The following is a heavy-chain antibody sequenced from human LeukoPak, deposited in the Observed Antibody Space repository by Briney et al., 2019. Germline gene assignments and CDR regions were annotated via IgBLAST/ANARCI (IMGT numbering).Heavy chain of an antibody. CDR1: GGSISSYY. CDR3: ARAVGYCSGGSCYPDRWFDP. Sequence: PSETLSLTCTVSGGSISSYYWSWIRQPAGKGLEWIGRIYTSGSTNYNPSLKSRVTMSVDTSKNQFSLKLSSMTAADTAVYYCARAVGYCSGGSCYPDRWFDPWGQGTLVTVSS. D-gene: IGHD2-15*01. V-gene: IGHV4-4*07. J-gene: IGHJ5*02. CDR2: IYTSGST.